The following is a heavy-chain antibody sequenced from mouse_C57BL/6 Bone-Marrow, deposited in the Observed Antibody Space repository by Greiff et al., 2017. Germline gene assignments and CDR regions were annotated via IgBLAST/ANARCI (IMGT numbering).Heavy chain of an antibody. D-gene: IGHD2-5*01. J-gene: IGHJ4*01. V-gene: IGHV2-2*01. Sequence: VQLVESGPGLVQPSQSLSITCTVSGFSLTSYGVHWVRQSPGKGLEWLGVIWSGGSTDYNAAFISRLSISKDNSKSQVFFKMNSLQADDTAIYYCARKGVTPYYYAMDYWGQGTSVTVSS. CDR1: GFSLTSYG. CDR2: IWSGGST. CDR3: ARKGVTPYYYAMDY.